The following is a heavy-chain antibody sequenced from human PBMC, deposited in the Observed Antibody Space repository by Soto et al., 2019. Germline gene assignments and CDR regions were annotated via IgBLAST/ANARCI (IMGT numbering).Heavy chain of an antibody. CDR3: ARAAREMATITYYYGMDV. J-gene: IGHJ6*02. CDR2: IIPIFGTA. CDR1: GGTFSSYA. V-gene: IGHV1-69*01. Sequence: QVQLVQSGAEVKKPGSSVKVSCKASGGTFSSYAISWVRQAPGQGLEWMGGIIPIFGTANYAQKFQGRVTITADESTSTAYMELSSLRSEDTAVYYCARAAREMATITYYYGMDVWGQGTTVTVSS. D-gene: IGHD5-12*01.